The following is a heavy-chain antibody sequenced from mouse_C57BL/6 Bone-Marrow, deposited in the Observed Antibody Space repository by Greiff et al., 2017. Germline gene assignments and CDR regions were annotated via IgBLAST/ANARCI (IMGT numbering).Heavy chain of an antibody. CDR1: GYTFTSYW. J-gene: IGHJ4*01. CDR3: ARWAYYYGSSRYYAMDY. Sequence: QVQLKQPGAELVKPGASVKLSCKASGYTFTSYWMHWVKQRPGRGLEWIGRIDPNSGGTKYNEKFKSKATLTVDKPYSTAYMQLSSLTSEDSAVYYCARWAYYYGSSRYYAMDYWGQGTSVTVSS. CDR2: IDPNSGGT. V-gene: IGHV1-72*01. D-gene: IGHD1-1*01.